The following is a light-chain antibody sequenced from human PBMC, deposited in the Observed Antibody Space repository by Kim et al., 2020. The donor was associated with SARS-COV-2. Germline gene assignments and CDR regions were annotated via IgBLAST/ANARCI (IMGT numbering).Light chain of an antibody. CDR1: SCSITSNY. J-gene: IGLJ3*02. CDR2: EDN. Sequence: GKTVTISCTRRSCSITSNYVQWYQQRPGSSPTTVIYEDNQRPSGVPDRFSGSIDSSPNSASLTISGLKTEDEADYYCQSYDSSNQVFGGGTKLTVL. CDR3: QSYDSSNQV. V-gene: IGLV6-57*01.